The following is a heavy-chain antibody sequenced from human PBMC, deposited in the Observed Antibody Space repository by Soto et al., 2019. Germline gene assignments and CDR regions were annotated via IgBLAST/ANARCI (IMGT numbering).Heavy chain of an antibody. CDR3: AKGVRQWLVTSDFNY. D-gene: IGHD6-19*01. CDR2: VSHDGRNT. V-gene: IGHV3-30*18. CDR1: GFTFSDYA. Sequence: VQLVESGGGVVQPGRSLRLSCAASGFTFSDYAMHWVRQAPGKGLEWVAVVSHDGRNTHYADSVKGRFTISRDSSKNTVSLEMNSLRAEDTAVYYCAKGVRQWLVTSDFNYWGQGALVTVSS. J-gene: IGHJ4*02.